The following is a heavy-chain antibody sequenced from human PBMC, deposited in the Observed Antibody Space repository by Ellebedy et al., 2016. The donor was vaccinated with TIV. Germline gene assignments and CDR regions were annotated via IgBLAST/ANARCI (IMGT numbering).Heavy chain of an antibody. D-gene: IGHD2-21*02. J-gene: IGHJ4*02. CDR2: IYYSGST. CDR1: GGSISSSSYY. Sequence: SETLSLXCTVSGGSISSSSYYWGWIRQPPGKGLEWIGSIYYSGSTYYNPSLKSRVTISVDTSKNQFSLKLSSVTAADTAVYYCVRRYRRGDHFDYWGQGTLVTVSS. CDR3: VRRYRRGDHFDY. V-gene: IGHV4-39*01.